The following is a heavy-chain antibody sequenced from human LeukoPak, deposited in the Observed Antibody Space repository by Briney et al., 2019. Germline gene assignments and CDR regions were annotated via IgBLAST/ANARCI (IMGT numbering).Heavy chain of an antibody. CDR2: IKLDGSDK. J-gene: IGHJ4*02. V-gene: IGHV3-7*01. CDR3: ARDYGSGSYRY. D-gene: IGHD3-10*01. CDR1: GFTFSSNYG. Sequence: GGSLRLSCAASGFTFSSNYGMSWVRQAQGKGLEWVANIKLDGSDKYYVDSVKGRFTISRDNAKNSLYLQMNSLRAEDTAVYYCARDYGSGSYRYWGQGTLVTVSS.